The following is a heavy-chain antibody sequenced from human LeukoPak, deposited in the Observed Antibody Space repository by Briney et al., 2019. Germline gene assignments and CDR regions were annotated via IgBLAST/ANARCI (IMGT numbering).Heavy chain of an antibody. CDR3: ARDREVPCSSTSCLEVNWFDP. V-gene: IGHV3-66*01. CDR2: IYLGGSA. J-gene: IGHJ5*02. Sequence: GGSLRLSCAASGFSVSSHYMSWVRQAPGKGLEWVSVIYLGGSAYYADSVEDRFTISRDKSKNIVYLQMNNLRAEDTAVYYCARDREVPCSSTSCLEVNWFDPWGQGTLVTVSS. CDR1: GFSVSSHY. D-gene: IGHD2-2*01.